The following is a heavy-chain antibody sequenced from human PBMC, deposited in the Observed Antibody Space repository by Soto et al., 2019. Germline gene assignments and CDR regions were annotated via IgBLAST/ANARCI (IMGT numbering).Heavy chain of an antibody. J-gene: IGHJ6*02. CDR3: VKGIDVWALYGMAV. CDR1: GFGFSRYA. V-gene: IGHV3-23*01. D-gene: IGHD3-16*01. CDR2: ISGGGEST. Sequence: EVQLLDSGGGLVHPGGSLKLSCAASGFGFSRYAMTCVRQAPGKGLEWVSGISGGGESTYYTDSVKGRFTISRDSSKRTLYLQMPSLRVEDTAVYYCVKGIDVWALYGMAVWGQGTTVTVSS.